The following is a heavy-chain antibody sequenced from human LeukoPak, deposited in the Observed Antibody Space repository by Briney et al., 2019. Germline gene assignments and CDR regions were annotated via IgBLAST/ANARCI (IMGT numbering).Heavy chain of an antibody. CDR1: GFTFSNYG. CDR3: AKDLSSDFWSGYDAFDI. Sequence: GRSLRLSCAASGFTFSNYGMHWVRQAPGKGLEWVAIISYDGSNKFYADSVKGRFTISRDNSKNTLYLQMNSLRAEDTAVYYCAKDLSSDFWSGYDAFDIWGQGTMGTVSS. CDR2: ISYDGSNK. D-gene: IGHD3-3*01. V-gene: IGHV3-30*18. J-gene: IGHJ3*02.